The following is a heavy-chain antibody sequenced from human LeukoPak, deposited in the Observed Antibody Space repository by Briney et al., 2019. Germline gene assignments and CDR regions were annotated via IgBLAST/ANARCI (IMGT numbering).Heavy chain of an antibody. V-gene: IGHV3-43*02. CDR3: AKDITAAGIYY. CDR2: ISGDGGST. J-gene: IGHJ4*02. Sequence: GGSLRLSCAASGFTFDDYGMHWVRQAPGKGLGWVSLISGDGGSTYYADSVKGRFTISRDNSKNSLYLQMNSLRSEDTALYYCAKDITAAGIYYWGQGTLVTVSS. CDR1: GFTFDDYG. D-gene: IGHD6-13*01.